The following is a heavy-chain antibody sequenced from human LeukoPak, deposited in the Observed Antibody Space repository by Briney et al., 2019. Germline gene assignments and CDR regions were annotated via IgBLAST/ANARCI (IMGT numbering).Heavy chain of an antibody. CDR3: VRDGGSGSPYDF. CDR1: GYTFMHYF. CDR2: INPNTGAT. D-gene: IGHD3-10*01. Sequence: ASVKLSCKASGYTFMHYFAHWVRQAPGQGLQWMGWINPNTGATSYPQKFQGRVTITRDTSISTAYMELRSLRSDDTAIYYCVRDGGSGSPYDFWGQGTLVTVSS. J-gene: IGHJ4*02. V-gene: IGHV1-2*02.